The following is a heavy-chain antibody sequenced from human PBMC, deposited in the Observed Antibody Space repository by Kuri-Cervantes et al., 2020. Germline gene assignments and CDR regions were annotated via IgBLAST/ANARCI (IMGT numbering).Heavy chain of an antibody. CDR2: ISSSSSYI. CDR1: GFTFSSYW. V-gene: IGHV3-21*01. J-gene: IGHJ1*01. Sequence: GESLKISCAASGFTFSSYWMSWVRQAPGKGLGWVSSISSSSSYIYYADSVKGRFTISRDNAKNSLYLQMNSLRAEDTAVYYCARDGFQHWGQGTLVTVSS. CDR3: ARDGFQH.